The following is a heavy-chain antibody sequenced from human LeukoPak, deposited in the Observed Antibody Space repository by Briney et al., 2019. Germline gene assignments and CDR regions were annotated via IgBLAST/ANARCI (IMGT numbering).Heavy chain of an antibody. CDR1: GFTFSNYD. J-gene: IGHJ4*02. CDR2: ISGSGGSI. CDR3: AKGDLSAAAGDF. Sequence: QPGGSLRLSCAASGFTFSNYDMSWVRQAPGKGLEWVSIISGSGGSIYYADSVKGRFTISRDNSKKKFYLQMNSLRAEDTAVYYCAKGDLSAAAGDFWGQGTLVTVSS. V-gene: IGHV3-23*01. D-gene: IGHD6-13*01.